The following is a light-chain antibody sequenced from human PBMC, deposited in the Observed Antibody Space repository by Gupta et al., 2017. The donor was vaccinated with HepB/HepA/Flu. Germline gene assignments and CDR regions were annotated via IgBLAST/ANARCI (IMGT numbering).Light chain of an antibody. CDR2: DVT. Sequence: SALTQPRSVSGSPGQSVTISCTGTSYDVGGYNYVSWFQHYPGKAPKLMIYDVTKRPSGVPGRFSGSKSGNTASLTISGRQEEEEADYYFCSDAGQDIYVFGTGTEVTVL. CDR3: CSDAGQDIYV. CDR1: SYDVGGYNY. J-gene: IGLJ1*01. V-gene: IGLV2-11*01.